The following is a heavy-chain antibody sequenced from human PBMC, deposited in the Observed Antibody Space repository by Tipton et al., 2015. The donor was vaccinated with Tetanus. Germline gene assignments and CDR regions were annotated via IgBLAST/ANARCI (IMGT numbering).Heavy chain of an antibody. CDR3: ARAPNRISRAYDY. D-gene: IGHD1-14*01. V-gene: IGHV1-18*01. CDR2: ISGYSGNT. CDR1: GYSFTGYG. Sequence: QSGAEVKKPGASVKVSCTASGYSFTGYGINWVRQAPGQGLEWVGSISGYSGNTRYAQNLQGRVTMTTDSSTSTAYMELRSLRSDDTAVYYCARAPNRISRAYDYWGQGTQITVSS. J-gene: IGHJ4*02.